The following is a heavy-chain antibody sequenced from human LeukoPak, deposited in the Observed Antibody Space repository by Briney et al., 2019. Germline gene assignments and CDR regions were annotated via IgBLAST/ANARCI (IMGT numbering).Heavy chain of an antibody. V-gene: IGHV4-4*07. Sequence: SETLSLTCTVSGGSISSYYWSWIRQPAGKGLEWIGRIYTSGSTNYNPSLKSRVTMSVDTSKNQFSLKLSSVTAADTAVYYCAKDIGSGLTNQFDYWGQGTLVTVSP. CDR1: GGSISSYY. CDR2: IYTSGST. CDR3: AKDIGSGLTNQFDY. D-gene: IGHD3-22*01. J-gene: IGHJ4*02.